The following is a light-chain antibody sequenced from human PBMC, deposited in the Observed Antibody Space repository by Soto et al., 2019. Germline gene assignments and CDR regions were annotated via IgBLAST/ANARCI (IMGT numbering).Light chain of an antibody. CDR3: LLSYSGARSYV. Sequence: QAVVTQEPSLTVSPGGTVTLTCGSSTGAVTSGHYPYWFQQKPGQAPRTLIYDTSNKHSWTPARFSGSLLGGKAALTLSGAQPEDEAEYYCLLSYSGARSYVFGTGNKVTVL. V-gene: IGLV7-46*01. J-gene: IGLJ1*01. CDR1: TGAVTSGHY. CDR2: DTS.